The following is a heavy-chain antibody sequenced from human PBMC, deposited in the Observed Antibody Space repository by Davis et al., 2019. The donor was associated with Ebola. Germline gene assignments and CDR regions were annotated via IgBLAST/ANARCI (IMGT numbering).Heavy chain of an antibody. J-gene: IGHJ4*02. CDR2: IYAGDSDS. CDR3: ARQESLYGWSDY. Sequence: GGSLRLSCKGSGYGFADYWIAWVRQTPGKGLEWMGIIYAGDSDSRYSPSFEGQVIISVDRSINTAYLQWRSLRASDTAIYYCARQESLYGWSDYWGQGTLVTVSS. CDR1: GYGFADYW. V-gene: IGHV5-51*01. D-gene: IGHD2-8*01.